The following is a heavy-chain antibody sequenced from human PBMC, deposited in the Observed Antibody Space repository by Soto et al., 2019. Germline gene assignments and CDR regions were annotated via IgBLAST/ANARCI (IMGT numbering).Heavy chain of an antibody. CDR3: ARDHCVGGNCFSTYYGMDV. J-gene: IGHJ6*02. V-gene: IGHV4-61*01. D-gene: IGHD2-15*01. Sequence: PSETLSLTCTVSADSVSSANYYWTWIRQPPGKGLEWIGNIYYTGSTNYNPSLKSRVTISLNTSKMQLSLELRSVTAADTAVYYCARDHCVGGNCFSTYYGMDVWGQGTTVTVSS. CDR2: IYYTGST. CDR1: ADSVSSANYY.